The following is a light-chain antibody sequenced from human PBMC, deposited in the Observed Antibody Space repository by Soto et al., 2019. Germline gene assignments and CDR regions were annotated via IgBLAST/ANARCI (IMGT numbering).Light chain of an antibody. CDR3: SSYTTSSTLLYV. V-gene: IGLV2-14*01. CDR1: SSDVGGYNY. Sequence: ALTQPASVSGSPGQSITISCTGTSSDVGGYNYVSWYQQHPGKAPKLMIYDVSNRPSGVSNRFSGSKSGNTASLTISGLQAEDEADYYCSSYTTSSTLLYVFGTGTKLTVL. CDR2: DVS. J-gene: IGLJ1*01.